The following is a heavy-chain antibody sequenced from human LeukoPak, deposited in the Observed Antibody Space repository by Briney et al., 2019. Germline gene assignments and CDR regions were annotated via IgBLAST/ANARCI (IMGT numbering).Heavy chain of an antibody. CDR3: ARVTGDLAFDI. V-gene: IGHV3-74*01. Sequence: GGSLRLSCAASGFTLSSYWMHWVRQAPGKGLVWVSRINSDGSSTSYADSVKGRFTISRDNAKNTLYLQMNSLRAEDTAVYYCARVTGDLAFDIWGRGTMVTVSS. J-gene: IGHJ3*02. CDR2: INSDGSST. D-gene: IGHD7-27*01. CDR1: GFTLSSYW.